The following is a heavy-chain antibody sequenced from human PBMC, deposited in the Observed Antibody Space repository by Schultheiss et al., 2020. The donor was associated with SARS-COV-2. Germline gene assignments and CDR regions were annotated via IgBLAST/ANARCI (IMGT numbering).Heavy chain of an antibody. CDR1: GGSISSYS. J-gene: IGHJ6*02. Sequence: SQTLSLTCTVSGGSISSYSWSWIRQPPGKGLEWIGYIHHSGRNYYNPSLKSRLTMSIDRSKNQFSLRLTSVTAADTAVYYCARGDYYYYRMDVWGQGTSVTVSS. CDR3: ARGDYYYYRMDV. V-gene: IGHV4-30-2*01. CDR2: IHHSGRN.